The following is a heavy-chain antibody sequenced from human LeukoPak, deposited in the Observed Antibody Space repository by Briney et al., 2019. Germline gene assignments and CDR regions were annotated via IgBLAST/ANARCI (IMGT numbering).Heavy chain of an antibody. CDR1: GFTFTSSA. J-gene: IGHJ4*02. V-gene: IGHV1-18*01. Sequence: GASVKVSCKASGFTFTSSAVQWVRQAPGQGLEWMGWISVYNGKTNYAQKFQGRVTMTTDTPTSTAYIELRSLRSDDTAVYYCARRNVDTANDYFDYWGQGTLVTVSS. D-gene: IGHD5-18*01. CDR2: ISVYNGKT. CDR3: ARRNVDTANDYFDY.